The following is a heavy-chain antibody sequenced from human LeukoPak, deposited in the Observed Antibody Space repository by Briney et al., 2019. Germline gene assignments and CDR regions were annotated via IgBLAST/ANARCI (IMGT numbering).Heavy chain of an antibody. V-gene: IGHV4-39*07. J-gene: IGHJ3*02. CDR3: TRCILTGYYLDAFDI. CDR1: GGSISSGGYY. Sequence: SETLSLTCTVSGGSISSGGYYWDWIRQPPGKGLEWIGSIYHSGSTYHNPSLRSRVTISVDTSKNQFSLKLSSVTAADTAVYYCTRCILTGYYLDAFDIWGPGTMVTVSS. CDR2: IYHSGST. D-gene: IGHD3-9*01.